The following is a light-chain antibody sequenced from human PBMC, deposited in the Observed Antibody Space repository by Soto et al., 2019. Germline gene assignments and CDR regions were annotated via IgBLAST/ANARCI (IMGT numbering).Light chain of an antibody. CDR2: DVS. V-gene: IGLV2-14*03. J-gene: IGLJ1*01. Sequence: QSVLTQPASVSGSPGQSITISCTGTSSDVGGYNYVSWYQQRPGKAPKLIISDVSNRPSGVSDRFSASKSGNTASLTISGLQTEDEADYYCISSTSSITYVFGTGTRSPS. CDR1: SSDVGGYNY. CDR3: ISSTSSITYV.